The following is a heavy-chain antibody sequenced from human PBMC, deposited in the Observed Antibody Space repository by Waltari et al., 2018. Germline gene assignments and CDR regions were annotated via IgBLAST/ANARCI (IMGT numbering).Heavy chain of an antibody. CDR2: ICRGGRK. D-gene: IGHD2-2*01. CDR3: ARGTRERSAGMLDY. Sequence: EVQLVETGGGLIQPGGSLRLSCAASGFTVSSNYMSWVRQAPGTGGGWVSVICRGGRKYTADALKGLVTISEDNTKNTVYVQMNSVRAGDTAVYYCARGTRERSAGMLDYWGQGTLVTVSS. V-gene: IGHV3-53*02. J-gene: IGHJ4*02. CDR1: GFTVSSNY.